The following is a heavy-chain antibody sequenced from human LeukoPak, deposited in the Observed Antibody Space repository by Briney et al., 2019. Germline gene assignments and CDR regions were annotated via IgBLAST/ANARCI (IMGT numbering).Heavy chain of an antibody. CDR2: IYHSGST. Sequence: SQTLSLTCAVSGGSISSGGYSWSWIRQPPGKGLEWIGYIYHSGSTYYNPSLKSRVTISVDRSKNQFSLKLSSVTAADTAVYYCARGEYGSGSYYNFDYWGQGTLVTVSS. CDR3: ARGEYGSGSYYNFDY. D-gene: IGHD3-10*01. V-gene: IGHV4-30-2*01. CDR1: GGSISSGGYS. J-gene: IGHJ4*02.